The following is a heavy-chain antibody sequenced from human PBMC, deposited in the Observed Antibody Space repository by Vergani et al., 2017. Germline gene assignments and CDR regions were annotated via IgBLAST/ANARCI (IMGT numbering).Heavy chain of an antibody. Sequence: QVQLEQSGAEVKKPGSSVTVSCKASGGTFSSYAISWVRQAPGQGLEWMGRIIPIFGTANYAQKFQGRVTITADESTSTAYMELSSLRSEDTAVYYCAGDDIVVVTATHPPVDAFDIWGQGTMVTVSS. CDR3: AGDDIVVVTATHPPVDAFDI. D-gene: IGHD2-21*02. CDR2: IIPIFGTA. V-gene: IGHV1-69*15. J-gene: IGHJ3*02. CDR1: GGTFSSYA.